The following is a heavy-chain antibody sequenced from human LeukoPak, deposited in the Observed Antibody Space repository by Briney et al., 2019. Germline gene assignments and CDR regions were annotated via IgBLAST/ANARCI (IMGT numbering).Heavy chain of an antibody. V-gene: IGHV4-34*01. D-gene: IGHD2-8*01. CDR3: ARGAQSKKNRYCTNGVCLYYFDY. CDR2: INHSGST. Sequence: SETLSLTCAVYGGSFSGYYWSWIRQPPGKGLEWIGEINHSGSTNYNPSLKSRVTISVDTSKNQFSLKLSSVTAADTAVYYCARGAQSKKNRYCTNGVCLYYFDYWGQGTLVTVSS. J-gene: IGHJ4*02. CDR1: GGSFSGYY.